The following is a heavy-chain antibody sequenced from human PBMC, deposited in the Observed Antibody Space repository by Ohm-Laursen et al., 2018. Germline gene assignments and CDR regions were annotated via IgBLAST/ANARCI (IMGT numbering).Heavy chain of an antibody. CDR3: ARVRGWNWFDP. D-gene: IGHD3-22*01. V-gene: IGHV1-46*01. CDR1: GYTFTSYY. Sequence: ATVKISCKSSGYTFTSYYMHWVRQAPGQGLEWMGIINPSGGSTSYAQKFQGRVTMTRDTSTSTVYMELSSLRSEDTAVYYCARVRGWNWFDPWGQGTLVTVSS. J-gene: IGHJ5*02. CDR2: INPSGGST.